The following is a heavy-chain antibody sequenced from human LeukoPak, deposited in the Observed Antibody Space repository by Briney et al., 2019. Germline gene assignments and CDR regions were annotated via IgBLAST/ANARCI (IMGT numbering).Heavy chain of an antibody. J-gene: IGHJ6*03. D-gene: IGHD4-11*01. CDR2: IYHSGST. V-gene: IGHV4-30-2*01. CDR1: VGSISSGGYY. Sequence: SQTLSLTCTVSVGSISSGGYYWNWIRQPPGKALEWIGYIYHSGSTYYHPSLKRRVTISVDKSKNHLSPQLSPVTAADTAVYYCARDADYSNPNYYYYMDVWGKGTTVTVSS. CDR3: ARDADYSNPNYYYYMDV.